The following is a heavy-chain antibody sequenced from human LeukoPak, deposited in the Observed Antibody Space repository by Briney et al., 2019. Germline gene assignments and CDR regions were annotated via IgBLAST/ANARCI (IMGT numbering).Heavy chain of an antibody. CDR1: GGSFRGYY. D-gene: IGHD6-13*01. CDR3: VSSSTRGPFDY. Sequence: KTSETLSLTCAVYGGSFRGYYWSWIRQPPGKGLEWIGEINHSGSTNYNPSLKSRVTISVDTSKNQFSLKLSSVTAADTAVYYCVSSSTRGPFDYWGQGTLVTVSS. CDR2: INHSGST. V-gene: IGHV4-34*01. J-gene: IGHJ4*02.